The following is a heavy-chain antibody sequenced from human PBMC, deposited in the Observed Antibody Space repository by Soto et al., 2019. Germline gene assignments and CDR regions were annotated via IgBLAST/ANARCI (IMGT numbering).Heavy chain of an antibody. D-gene: IGHD2-15*01. Sequence: QVHLVQSGAAVKKPGASVKVSCKASGYTFENYYVHWVRQAPGQGLEWLAMIDPTGGRTTCAQKFQDRVTVTRDTSTSTGYMELSSLRSNDTALYYCARELQFPHQETGMDVWGQGTTVTVSS. CDR1: GYTFENYY. CDR2: IDPTGGRT. CDR3: ARELQFPHQETGMDV. J-gene: IGHJ6*02. V-gene: IGHV1-46*02.